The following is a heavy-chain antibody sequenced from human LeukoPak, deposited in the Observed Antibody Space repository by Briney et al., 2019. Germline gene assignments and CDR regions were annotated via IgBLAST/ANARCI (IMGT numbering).Heavy chain of an antibody. Sequence: GGSLRLSCAASGFTFDDYAMHWVRQAPGKGLEWVSGISWNSGSIGYANSVKGRFTISRDNAKNTLYLQMNSLRAEDTAVYYCVRGSRSSLDIWGQGTMVTVSS. J-gene: IGHJ3*02. V-gene: IGHV3-9*01. CDR1: GFTFDDYA. CDR2: ISWNSGSI. CDR3: VRGSRSSLDI.